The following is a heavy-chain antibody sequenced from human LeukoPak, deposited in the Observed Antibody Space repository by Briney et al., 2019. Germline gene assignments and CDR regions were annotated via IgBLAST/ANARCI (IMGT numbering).Heavy chain of an antibody. V-gene: IGHV4-39*07. CDR1: GGSISSSSYY. J-gene: IGHJ5*02. Sequence: SETLSLTCTVSGGSISSSSYYWGWIRQPPGKGLEWIGSIYYSGSTYYNPSLKSRVTISVDTSKNQFSLKLSSVTAADTAVYYCARDLYYYGSGSPIGWFDPWGQGTLVTVSS. D-gene: IGHD3-10*01. CDR3: ARDLYYYGSGSPIGWFDP. CDR2: IYYSGST.